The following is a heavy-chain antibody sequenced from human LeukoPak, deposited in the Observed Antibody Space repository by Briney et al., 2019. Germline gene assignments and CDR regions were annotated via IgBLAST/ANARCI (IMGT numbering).Heavy chain of an antibody. CDR3: ARAPSEIGGYYPEYFRH. D-gene: IGHD3-22*01. V-gene: IGHV3-7*01. Sequence: PGGSLRLSCAASGFTFSNYWMSWVRQAPGKGLEWLANINQDGSEIYYVDSVKGRFTISRDNAKKTVSLQMNSLRPEDTGVYYCARAPSEIGGYYPEYFRHWGQGTLVTVSS. CDR2: INQDGSEI. J-gene: IGHJ1*01. CDR1: GFTFSNYW.